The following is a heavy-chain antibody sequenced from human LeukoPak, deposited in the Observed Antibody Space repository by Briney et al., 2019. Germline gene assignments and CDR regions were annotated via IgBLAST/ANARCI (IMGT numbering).Heavy chain of an antibody. CDR3: ARFNYYDSSGYYQTFDY. CDR2: FYYSRNT. Sequence: SETLSLTCTVSGGSISSSSYYWGWIRQPPGKGLEWIGSFYYSRNTYYNPSLKSRVTISEDMPKNQFSLKLSSVTAADTAVYYCARFNYYDSSGYYQTFDYWGQGTLVTVSS. J-gene: IGHJ4*02. V-gene: IGHV4-39*01. D-gene: IGHD3-22*01. CDR1: GGSISSSSYY.